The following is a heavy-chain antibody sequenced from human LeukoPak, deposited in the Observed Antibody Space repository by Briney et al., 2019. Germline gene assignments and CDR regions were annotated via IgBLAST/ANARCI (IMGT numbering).Heavy chain of an antibody. CDR2: ISSSSTYI. CDR3: ARDLLADSIGWD. D-gene: IGHD4-11*01. CDR1: GFDFRSYT. V-gene: IGHV3-21*01. J-gene: IGHJ4*02. Sequence: PGGSLRLSCAAAGFDFRSYTMNWVRQAPGKGLEWVSSISSSSTYIYYADSVKGRFTISRDNSKKSLYLQLNSLRAEDTAIYFCARDLLADSIGWDWGQGTLVTVSS.